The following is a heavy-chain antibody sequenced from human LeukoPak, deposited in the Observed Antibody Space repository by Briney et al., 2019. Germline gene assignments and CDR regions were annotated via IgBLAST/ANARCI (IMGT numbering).Heavy chain of an antibody. D-gene: IGHD6-13*01. J-gene: IGHJ4*02. CDR1: GFTFSSYA. Sequence: GGSLRLSCAASGFTFSSYAMSWVRQAPGKGLEWVSAISSSGSTIYYADSVKGRFTISRDNAKNSLYLQMNSLRAEDTAVYYCARQLESRSPADYWGQGALVTVSS. CDR2: ISSSGSTI. V-gene: IGHV3-21*04. CDR3: ARQLESRSPADY.